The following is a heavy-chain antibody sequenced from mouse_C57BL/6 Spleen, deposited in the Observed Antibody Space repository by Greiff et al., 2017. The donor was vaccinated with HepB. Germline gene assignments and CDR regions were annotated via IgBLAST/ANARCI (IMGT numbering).Heavy chain of an antibody. CDR2: IYPGDGDT. V-gene: IGHV1-82*01. CDR1: GYAFSSSW. J-gene: IGHJ4*01. CDR3: ARSGYYGMDY. Sequence: VQLQQSGPELVKPGASVKISCKASGYAFSSSWMNWVKQRPGKGLEWIGRIYPGDGDTNYNGKFKGKATLTVDKSSSTAYMQLSRLTSEDSAVYYCARSGYYGMDYWGQGTSVTVSS.